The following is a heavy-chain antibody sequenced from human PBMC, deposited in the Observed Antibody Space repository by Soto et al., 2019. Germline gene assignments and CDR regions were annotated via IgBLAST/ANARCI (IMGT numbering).Heavy chain of an antibody. CDR2: IHYSGTT. J-gene: IGHJ2*01. Sequence: QVQLQESGPGLVKPSETLSLTCTVSGGSISTYYWSWIRQPPGKGLEWIGYIHYSGTTNYNPSLKVRVTISVDTSKNQFSLKLSSVTAADTAVYYCARGYYDSSGYYHAYWYFDLWGRGTLVTVSS. D-gene: IGHD3-22*01. V-gene: IGHV4-59*01. CDR3: ARGYYDSSGYYHAYWYFDL. CDR1: GGSISTYY.